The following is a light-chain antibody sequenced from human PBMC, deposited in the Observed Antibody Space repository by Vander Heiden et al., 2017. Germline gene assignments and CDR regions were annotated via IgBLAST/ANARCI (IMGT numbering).Light chain of an antibody. V-gene: IGKV1-33*01. CDR1: QDISKY. Sequence: DLQMTQSPSSLSASVGDRVTITCQASQDISKYLNWYQQKPGKAPKLLIYEASDLETGVPSRFSGSGSATNFTFTISSLQPEDIATYYCQQHDNVPYTFGQGTKVEIK. CDR2: EAS. J-gene: IGKJ2*01. CDR3: QQHDNVPYT.